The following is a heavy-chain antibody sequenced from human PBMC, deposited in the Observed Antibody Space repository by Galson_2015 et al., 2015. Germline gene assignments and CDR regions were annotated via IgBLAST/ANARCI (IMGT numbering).Heavy chain of an antibody. CDR3: ARRAQMAVAGPYFDY. Sequence: SLRLSCAASGFTFDDYGMSWVRQAPGKGLEWVSGINWNGGSTGYADSVKGRFTISRDNAKNSLYLQMNSLRAEDTALYHCARRAQMAVAGPYFDYWGQGTLVTVSS. V-gene: IGHV3-20*01. CDR2: INWNGGST. CDR1: GFTFDDYG. D-gene: IGHD6-19*01. J-gene: IGHJ4*02.